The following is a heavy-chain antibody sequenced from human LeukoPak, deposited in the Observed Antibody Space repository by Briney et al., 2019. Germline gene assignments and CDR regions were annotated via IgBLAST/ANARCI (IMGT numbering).Heavy chain of an antibody. CDR3: ARGSRGYTYG. CDR2: IYYSGST. D-gene: IGHD5-18*01. J-gene: IGHJ4*02. V-gene: IGHV4-59*01. CDR1: GGSFSGYY. Sequence: SETLSLTCTVYGGSFSGYYWSWIRQPPGKGLEWIGYIYYSGSTNYNPSLKSRVTISVDTSKNQFSLKLSSVTAADTAVYYCARGSRGYTYGWGQGTLVTVSS.